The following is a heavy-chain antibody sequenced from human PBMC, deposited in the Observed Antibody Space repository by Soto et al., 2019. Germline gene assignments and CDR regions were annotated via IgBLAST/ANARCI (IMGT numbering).Heavy chain of an antibody. J-gene: IGHJ5*02. CDR1: GGSISSGGYY. V-gene: IGHV4-31*03. Sequence: SETLSLTCTVSGGSISSGGYYWSWIRQHPGKGLEWIGYIYYSGSTYYNPSLKSRVTISVDTSKNQLSLKLSSVTAADTAVYYCAREPLSDYSNWFDPWGQGTLVTVSS. CDR2: IYYSGST. D-gene: IGHD4-4*01. CDR3: AREPLSDYSNWFDP.